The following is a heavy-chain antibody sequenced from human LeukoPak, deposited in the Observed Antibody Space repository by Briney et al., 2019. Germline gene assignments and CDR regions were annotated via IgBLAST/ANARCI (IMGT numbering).Heavy chain of an antibody. CDR1: GGSMITYY. J-gene: IGHJ4*02. V-gene: IGHV4-4*07. CDR2: IYTSGST. Sequence: SETLSLTCTVSGGSMITYYWSWIRQPAGKGLEWIGRIYTSGSTNYNPSLKSRVSISVDKSKNQFSLRLSSVTAADTAVYYCARGGSSGPDYWGQGTLVTVSS. CDR3: ARGGSSGPDY. D-gene: IGHD6-19*01.